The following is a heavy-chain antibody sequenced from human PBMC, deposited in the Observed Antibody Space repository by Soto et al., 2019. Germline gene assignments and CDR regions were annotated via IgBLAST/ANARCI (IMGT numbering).Heavy chain of an antibody. J-gene: IGHJ4*02. D-gene: IGHD1-26*01. CDR3: ARDGPSSGSYQYTYPRTWGVPFDD. Sequence: SETLSLTCTVSGGSISSGGYYWSWIRQHPGKGLEWIGYIYYSGSTYYNPSLKSRVTISVDTSKNQFSLKLSSVTAADTAVYYGARDGPSSGSYQYTYPRTWGVPFDDWGQGTRVTVSS. CDR2: IYYSGST. V-gene: IGHV4-31*03. CDR1: GGSISSGGYY.